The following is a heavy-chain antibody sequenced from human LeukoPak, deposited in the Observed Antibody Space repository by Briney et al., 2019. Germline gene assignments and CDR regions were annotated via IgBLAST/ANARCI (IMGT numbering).Heavy chain of an antibody. Sequence: SQTLSLTCAISGDSVSSNSVAWNWIRQSPSRGLEWLGRTYYRSKWYNDYAVSVKGRMTINPDTSKNQFSLQLNSVTPEDTAVYYCARGYRQTLDYWGQGTLVTASS. CDR1: GDSVSSNSVA. V-gene: IGHV6-1*01. J-gene: IGHJ4*02. CDR3: ARGYRQTLDY. D-gene: IGHD1-14*01. CDR2: TYYRSKWYN.